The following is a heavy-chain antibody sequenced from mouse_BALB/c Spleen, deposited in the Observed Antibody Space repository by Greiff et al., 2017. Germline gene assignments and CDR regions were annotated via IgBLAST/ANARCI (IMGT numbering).Heavy chain of an antibody. V-gene: IGHV1-9*01. CDR1: GYTFSSYW. CDR2: ILPGSGST. D-gene: IGHD1-1*01. Sequence: QVQLQQSGAELMKPGASVKISCKATGYTFSSYWIEWVKQSPGHGLEWIGEILPGSGSTNYNEKFKGKATFTADTSSNTAYMQLSSLTSEDSAVYYCARGGVADAMDYWGQGTSVTVSS. J-gene: IGHJ4*01. CDR3: ARGGVADAMDY.